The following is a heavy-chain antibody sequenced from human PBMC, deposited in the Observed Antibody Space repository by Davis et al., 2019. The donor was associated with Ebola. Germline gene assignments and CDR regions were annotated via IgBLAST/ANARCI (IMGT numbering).Heavy chain of an antibody. CDR2: IYHSGST. V-gene: IGHV4-4*02. CDR3: ARSTALIAVGDY. Sequence: MPSETLSLTCAVSGGSISSSNWWSWVRQPPGKGLEWIGEIYHSGSTNYNPSLKSRVTISVDRSKNQFSLKLSSVTAADTAVYFCARSTALIAVGDYWGQGTLVTVSA. J-gene: IGHJ4*02. CDR1: GGSISSSNW. D-gene: IGHD6-19*01.